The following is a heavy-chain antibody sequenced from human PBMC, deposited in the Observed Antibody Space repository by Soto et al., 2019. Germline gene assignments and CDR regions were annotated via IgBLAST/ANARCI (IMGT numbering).Heavy chain of an antibody. J-gene: IGHJ4*02. CDR2: INPNSGAT. Sequence: QVHLVQSGAEVKKPGASVKVSCKASGYTFTDYYMHWVRQAPGQGLEWMGWINPNSGATSYAQRFQGRVTMTRDTSISTALRELSRLTSDDTAVYYCAREGGDIVQMVYALPWYWGQGTLVTVSS. V-gene: IGHV1-2*02. CDR1: GYTFTDYY. CDR3: AREGGDIVQMVYALPWY. D-gene: IGHD2-8*01.